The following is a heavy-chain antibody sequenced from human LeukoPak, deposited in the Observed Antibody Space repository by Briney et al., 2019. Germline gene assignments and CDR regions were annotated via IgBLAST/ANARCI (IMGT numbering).Heavy chain of an antibody. J-gene: IGHJ4*02. CDR3: ARGCGGNCYLNDY. CDR1: GFTFSTYW. D-gene: IGHD2-15*01. V-gene: IGHV3-74*01. Sequence: PGGSLILFCAASGFTFSTYWMQWVRQAPGKGPVWVSHINSDGKITNYADSVKGRFTVSRDNAKNSLYLQMNSLRAEDTAVYYCARGCGGNCYLNDYWGQGTLVTVSS. CDR2: INSDGKIT.